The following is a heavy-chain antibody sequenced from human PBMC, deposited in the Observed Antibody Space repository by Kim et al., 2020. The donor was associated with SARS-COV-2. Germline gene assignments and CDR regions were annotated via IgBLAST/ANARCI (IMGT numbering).Heavy chain of an antibody. V-gene: IGHV3-20*04. CDR1: GFTFGDYG. Sequence: GGSLRLSCAASGFTFGDYGMSWVRQAPGKGLEWVSGINWNGGSTGYADSVKGRFTISRDNAKNSLYLQMNSLRAEDTALYYCARGRKQWLTYYYYYGMGVWGDGTTVTASS. CDR3: ARGRKQWLTYYYYYGMGV. J-gene: IGHJ6*04. CDR2: INWNGGST. D-gene: IGHD6-19*01.